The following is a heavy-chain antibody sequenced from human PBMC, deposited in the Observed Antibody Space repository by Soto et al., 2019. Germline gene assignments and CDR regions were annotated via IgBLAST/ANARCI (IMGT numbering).Heavy chain of an antibody. J-gene: IGHJ5*02. V-gene: IGHV3-23*01. CDR3: AKDPGYSGYHFNWFDP. Sequence: GGSLRLSCAASGFTFSSYAMSWVRQAPGKGLEWVPAISGSGGSTYYADSVKGRFTISRDNSKNTLYLQMNSLRAEDTAVYYCAKDPGYSGYHFNWFDPWGQGTLVTVSS. CDR1: GFTFSSYA. CDR2: ISGSGGST. D-gene: IGHD5-12*01.